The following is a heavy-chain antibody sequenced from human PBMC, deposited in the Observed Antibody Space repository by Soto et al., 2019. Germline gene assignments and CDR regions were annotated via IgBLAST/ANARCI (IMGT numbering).Heavy chain of an antibody. V-gene: IGHV3-48*01. CDR2: ISGSSTT. CDR3: VRGGSSRPDY. J-gene: IGHJ4*02. CDR1: GFTFSTYS. Sequence: GGSLRLSCAGSGFTFSTYSINWVRQAPGRGLEWVSFISGSSTTYYADSVKGRFTVSRDNARNSLYLQMNSLRAEDTAVYYCVRGGSSRPDYWGQGTLVTVSS.